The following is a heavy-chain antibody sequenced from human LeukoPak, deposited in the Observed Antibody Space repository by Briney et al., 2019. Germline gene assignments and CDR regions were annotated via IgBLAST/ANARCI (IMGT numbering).Heavy chain of an antibody. D-gene: IGHD1-26*01. CDR2: INHSGST. J-gene: IGHJ4*02. CDR1: GGSFSGYY. CDR3: AREPNYSGSYLPDY. V-gene: IGHV4-34*01. Sequence: KTSETLSLTCAVYGGSFSGYYWSWIRQPPGKGLEWIGEINHSGSTNYNPSLKSRVTMSVDTSKNQFSLKLTSVTAADTAVYYCAREPNYSGSYLPDYWGQGTLATVSS.